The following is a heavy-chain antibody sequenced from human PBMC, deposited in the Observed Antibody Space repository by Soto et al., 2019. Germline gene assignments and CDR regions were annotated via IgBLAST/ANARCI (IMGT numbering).Heavy chain of an antibody. Sequence: QVQLVESGGGVVQPGKSLRLSCTASGFVFLNYAFHWVRQAPGKGLEWVAVISYDGSDLFYADSVKGRFTISRDNSRDTLYLQMNSLRADDTAVYYCARVGNYGHSPYYNYATDVWGQGTTVTVSS. J-gene: IGHJ6*02. D-gene: IGHD1-7*01. CDR1: GFVFLNYA. CDR3: ARVGNYGHSPYYNYATDV. V-gene: IGHV3-30-3*01. CDR2: ISYDGSDL.